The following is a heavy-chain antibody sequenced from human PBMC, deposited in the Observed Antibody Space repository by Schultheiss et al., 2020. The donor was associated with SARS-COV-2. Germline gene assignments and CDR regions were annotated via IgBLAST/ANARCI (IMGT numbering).Heavy chain of an antibody. CDR2: ISGSGGRT. CDR3: ARVVERWLQFFDAFDI. Sequence: GGSLRLSCAASGFTFSSYAMSWVRQAPGKGLEWVSSISGSGGRTYYADSVKGRFTISRDNAKNSLYLQMNSLRAEDTAVYYCARVVERWLQFFDAFDIWGQGTMVTVSS. D-gene: IGHD5-24*01. J-gene: IGHJ3*02. CDR1: GFTFSSYA. V-gene: IGHV3-23*01.